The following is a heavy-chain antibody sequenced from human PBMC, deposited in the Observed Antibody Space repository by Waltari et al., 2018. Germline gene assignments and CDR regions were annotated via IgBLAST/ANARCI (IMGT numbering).Heavy chain of an antibody. D-gene: IGHD5-12*01. CDR3: ARVAGYDYHPFDY. Sequence: QVQLVQSGAEVKKPGSSVKVSCKASGGTFSSYAISWVRQAPGQGLEWMGRIIPICGTANYAQKLQGRVTMTTDTSTSTDYMELRSLRSDDTAVYYCARVAGYDYHPFDYWGQGTLVTVSS. CDR2: IIPICGTA. J-gene: IGHJ4*02. V-gene: IGHV1-69*05. CDR1: GGTFSSYA.